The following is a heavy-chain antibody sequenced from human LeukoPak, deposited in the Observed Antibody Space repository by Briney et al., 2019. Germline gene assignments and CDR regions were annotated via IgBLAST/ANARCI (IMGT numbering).Heavy chain of an antibody. V-gene: IGHV4-59*01. D-gene: IGHD3-22*01. CDR3: VRERASSAYFDY. Sequence: SETLSLTCTVSGDSISNYCWSWIRQPPGKGLEWIGYIYYSGSTNYNPSLKGRVTISVDTSKSQFSLRLNSVTAADTAVYYCVRERASSAYFDYWGQGTLVTVSS. J-gene: IGHJ4*02. CDR1: GDSISNYC. CDR2: IYYSGST.